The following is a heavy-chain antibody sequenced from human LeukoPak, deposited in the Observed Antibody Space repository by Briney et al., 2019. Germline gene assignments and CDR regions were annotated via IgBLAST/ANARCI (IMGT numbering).Heavy chain of an antibody. CDR2: IRSKPNNYAT. Sequence: PGGSLRLSCAASGFSFSGSAMHWVRQASGKGLEWIGRIRSKPNNYATVYAASVKGRFTISRDDSKNTAYLQMNSLKIEDTAVYYCTVPYGIYEWTVLDGWGQGTLVTVSS. J-gene: IGHJ4*02. D-gene: IGHD3-10*01. V-gene: IGHV3-73*01. CDR3: TVPYGIYEWTVLDG. CDR1: GFSFSGSA.